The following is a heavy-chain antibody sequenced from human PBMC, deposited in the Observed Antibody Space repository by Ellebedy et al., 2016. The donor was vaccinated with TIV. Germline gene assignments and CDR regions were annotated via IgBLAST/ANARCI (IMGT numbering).Heavy chain of an antibody. D-gene: IGHD2-2*01. CDR3: AKRGYCSSTSCGMDV. CDR2: ISGSGGST. CDR1: GFTFSSYA. V-gene: IGHV3-23*01. J-gene: IGHJ6*02. Sequence: GGSLRLXXAASGFTFSSYAMSWVRQAPGKGLEWVSAISGSGGSTYYADSVKGRFTISRDNSKNTLYLQMNSLRAEDTAVYYCAKRGYCSSTSCGMDVWGQGTTVTVSS.